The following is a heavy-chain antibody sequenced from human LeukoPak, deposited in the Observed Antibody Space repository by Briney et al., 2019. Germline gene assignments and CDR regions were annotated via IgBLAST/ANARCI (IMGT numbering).Heavy chain of an antibody. CDR2: IKSKTDGGTT. Sequence: GGSLRLSCAASGFTFSNARMSWVRQAPGKGLEWVGRIKSKTDGGTTDYAAPVKGRFTISRDDSKNTLYLQMNSLKTEDTAVYYCTTAYDYGDPYYFDYWGQGTLVTVSS. CDR1: GFTFSNAR. CDR3: TTAYDYGDPYYFDY. D-gene: IGHD4-17*01. J-gene: IGHJ4*02. V-gene: IGHV3-15*01.